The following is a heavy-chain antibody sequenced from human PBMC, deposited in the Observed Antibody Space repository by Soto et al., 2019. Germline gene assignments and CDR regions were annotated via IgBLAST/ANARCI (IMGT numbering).Heavy chain of an antibody. CDR3: ARGRYCSSTSCYLHYGMDV. Sequence: TLSLTCAVYGGSFSGYYWSWIRQPPGKGLEWIGEINHSGSTNYNPSLKSRVTISVDTSKNQFSLKLSSVTAADTAVYYCARGRYCSSTSCYLHYGMDVWGQGTTVTVSS. V-gene: IGHV4-34*01. D-gene: IGHD2-2*01. CDR1: GGSFSGYY. J-gene: IGHJ6*02. CDR2: INHSGST.